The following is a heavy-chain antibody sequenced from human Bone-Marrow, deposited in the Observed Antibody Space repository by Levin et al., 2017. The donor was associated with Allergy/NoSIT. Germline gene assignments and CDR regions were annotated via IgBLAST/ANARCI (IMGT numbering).Heavy chain of an antibody. CDR3: ARDRGYISRINEGFDI. D-gene: IGHD5-12*01. J-gene: IGHJ3*02. V-gene: IGHV3-53*01. CDR1: GFAVGTYY. CDR2: IYAAGTT. Sequence: GESLKISCAVSGFAVGTYYMSWVRQAPGKGLEWVSVIYAAGTTYYAEFAKGRFTMSRDTSNKMIYLQMIDLTADDTAVFYCARDRGYISRINEGFDIWGQGTRVTVSS.